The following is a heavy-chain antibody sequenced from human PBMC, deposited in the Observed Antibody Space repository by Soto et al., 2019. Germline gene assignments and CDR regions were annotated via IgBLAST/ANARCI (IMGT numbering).Heavy chain of an antibody. Sequence: ASVKVSCKASGYTFTSYGISWVRQAPGQGLEWMGWISANSGNTNYAQKLQGRVTMTTDTSTSTAYMELRRLRSDDTAVYYCATTFDYGDYVHYYYGMDVWGQGTTVTVSS. J-gene: IGHJ6*02. V-gene: IGHV1-18*01. CDR3: ATTFDYGDYVHYYYGMDV. CDR1: GYTFTSYG. D-gene: IGHD4-17*01. CDR2: ISANSGNT.